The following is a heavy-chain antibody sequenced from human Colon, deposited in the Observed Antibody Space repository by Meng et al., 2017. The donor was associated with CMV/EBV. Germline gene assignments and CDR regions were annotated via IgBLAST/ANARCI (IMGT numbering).Heavy chain of an antibody. V-gene: IGHV3-48*03. CDR2: ISSTGNTI. Sequence: GESLKISCTASGFIFSGYQMNWIRQAPGKGLEWIAYISSTGNTIYYADSVRGRFTISRDNAKNSVYLQMSSLRAEDTAVYYCARDRQLFVWGQGTTVTVSS. CDR1: GFIFSGYQ. CDR3: ARDRQLFV. D-gene: IGHD6-13*01. J-gene: IGHJ6*02.